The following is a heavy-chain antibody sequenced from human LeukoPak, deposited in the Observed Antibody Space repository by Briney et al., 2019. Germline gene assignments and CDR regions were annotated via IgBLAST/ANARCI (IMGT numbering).Heavy chain of an antibody. CDR2: ISSSSSSI. D-gene: IGHD6-19*01. J-gene: IGHJ4*02. Sequence: GGSLRLSCAASGFTFSTYSMNWVRQAPGKGLEWVSYISSSSSSIYYADSVKGRFTISRDNAKNSLYLQMNSLRAEDTAVYYCTRVLYSSGWYGDHYWGQGTLVTVSS. CDR1: GFTFSTYS. V-gene: IGHV3-48*01. CDR3: TRVLYSSGWYGDHY.